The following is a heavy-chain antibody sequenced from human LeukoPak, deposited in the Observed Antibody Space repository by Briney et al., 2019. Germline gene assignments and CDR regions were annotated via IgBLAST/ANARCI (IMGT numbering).Heavy chain of an antibody. CDR3: AKEFCSSTSCYFDY. J-gene: IGHJ4*02. D-gene: IGHD2-2*01. CDR2: IRYDGSNK. Sequence: GGSLRLSCAASGFTFSNYWMHWVRQAPGKGLEWVAFIRYDGSNKYYADSVKGRFIISRDNSKNTLYLQMNSLRAEDTAVYYCAKEFCSSTSCYFDYWGQGTLVTVSS. V-gene: IGHV3-30*02. CDR1: GFTFSNYW.